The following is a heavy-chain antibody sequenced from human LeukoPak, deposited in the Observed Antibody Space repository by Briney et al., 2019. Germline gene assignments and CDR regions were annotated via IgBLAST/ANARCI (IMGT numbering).Heavy chain of an antibody. D-gene: IGHD1-26*01. CDR3: AKASSRSFSSSYYGNAFDI. CDR1: GFTFDDYG. J-gene: IGHJ3*02. CDR2: LNWNGAST. Sequence: GGSLRLSCAASGFTFDDYGLSWVRQVPGKGLEWVSGLNWNGASTGYADSVKGRFTISRDNAKNSLYLQMNSLRAEDMALYYCAKASSRSFSSSYYGNAFDIWGQGTMVTVSS. V-gene: IGHV3-20*04.